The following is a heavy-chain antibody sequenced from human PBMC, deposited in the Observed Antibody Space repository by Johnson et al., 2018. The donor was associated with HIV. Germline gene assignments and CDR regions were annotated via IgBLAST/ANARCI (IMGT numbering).Heavy chain of an antibody. J-gene: IGHJ3*02. D-gene: IGHD6-13*01. Sequence: VQLVESGGGVVQPGRSLRLSCAASGFTFDDYAMHWVRQAPGKGLEWVSGISWNSGSIGYADSVKGRFTISRDNAKNSLYLQMNSLRAEDTALYYCAKGTNDDSSKPPDDAFDIWGQGTMVTVSS. CDR2: ISWNSGSI. V-gene: IGHV3-9*01. CDR3: AKGTNDDSSKPPDDAFDI. CDR1: GFTFDDYA.